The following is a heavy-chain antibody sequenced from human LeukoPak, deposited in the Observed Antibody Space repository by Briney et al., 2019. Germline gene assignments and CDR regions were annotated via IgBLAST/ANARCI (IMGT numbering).Heavy chain of an antibody. J-gene: IGHJ4*02. D-gene: IGHD2-15*01. CDR2: ISTYNSKT. Sequence: ASVKVSCKASGYTFTSYGISWVRQAPGQGLEWMGWISTYNSKTNYAQKLQGRVTMTTDTSTSTAYMELRSLRSDDTAVYYCARDDYCSGGSCPIPFDYWGQGTLVTVSS. V-gene: IGHV1-18*01. CDR1: GYTFTSYG. CDR3: ARDDYCSGGSCPIPFDY.